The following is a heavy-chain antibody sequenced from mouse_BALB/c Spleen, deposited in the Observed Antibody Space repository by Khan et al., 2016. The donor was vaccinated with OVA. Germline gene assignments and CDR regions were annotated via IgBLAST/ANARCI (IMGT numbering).Heavy chain of an antibody. CDR3: VRDGAYHRNDGWFAY. Sequence: QVQLKESGAELARPGASVKMSCKASGYTFTSYTIHWLKKRPGQGLEWIGYINPSNGYTNYNQKFKDKATLTTDKSSTTAYLQLSSLTSEDSAVYNCVRDGAYHRNDGWFAYWGQGTLVTVSA. CDR1: GYTFTSYT. V-gene: IGHV1-4*01. CDR2: INPSNGYT. D-gene: IGHD2-14*01. J-gene: IGHJ3*01.